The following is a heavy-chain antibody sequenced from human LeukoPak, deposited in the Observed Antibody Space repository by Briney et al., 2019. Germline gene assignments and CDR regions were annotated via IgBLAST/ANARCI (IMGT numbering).Heavy chain of an antibody. Sequence: GGSLRLSCAASGFTFDDYAMHWVRQAPGKGLEWVSGISWNSGSIAYADSVKGRFTISRDNAENSLYLQMNSLRAEDMALYYCARGTGNGWYYYFDYWGQGTLVTVSS. J-gene: IGHJ4*02. CDR3: ARGTGNGWYYYFDY. CDR2: ISWNSGSI. CDR1: GFTFDDYA. D-gene: IGHD6-19*01. V-gene: IGHV3-9*03.